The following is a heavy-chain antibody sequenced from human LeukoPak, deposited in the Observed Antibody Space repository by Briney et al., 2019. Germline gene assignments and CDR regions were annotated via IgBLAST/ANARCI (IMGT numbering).Heavy chain of an antibody. J-gene: IGHJ4*02. Sequence: PSQTLSLTCTVFGGSISSGGYYWSWIRQPPGKGLEWIGYIYHSGSTYYNPSLKSRVTISVDRSKNQFSLKLSSVTAADTAVYYCARGEGGPDYWGQGTLVTVSS. CDR1: GGSISSGGYY. D-gene: IGHD1-26*01. CDR3: ARGEGGPDY. V-gene: IGHV4-30-2*01. CDR2: IYHSGST.